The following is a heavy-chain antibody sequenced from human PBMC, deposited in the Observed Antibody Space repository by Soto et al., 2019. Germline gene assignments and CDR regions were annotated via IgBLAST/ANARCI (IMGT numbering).Heavy chain of an antibody. J-gene: IGHJ5*02. D-gene: IGHD3-22*01. CDR3: ATYRGASSGYYPYWFDP. CDR1: GGSFSNYG. Sequence: ASVKVSCKASGGSFSNYGISWVRQAPGQGLEWMGGIIPVFGTPHYAQKFQDRVTITADESTSTVYMEVSSLTSEDTAVYYCATYRGASSGYYPYWFDPWGQGTLVTVSS. CDR2: IIPVFGTP. V-gene: IGHV1-69*13.